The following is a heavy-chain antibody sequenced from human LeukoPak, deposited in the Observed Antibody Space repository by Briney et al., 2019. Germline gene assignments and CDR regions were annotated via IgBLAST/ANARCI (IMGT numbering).Heavy chain of an antibody. J-gene: IGHJ6*02. Sequence: ASVKVSCKASGYTFTGYYMHWVRQAPGQGLEWMGWINPNRGGTNYAQKFQGRVTMTRDTSISTAYMELSRLRSDDTAVYYCARGLVRWLADYYYYYGMDVWGQGTTVTGSS. CDR3: ARGLVRWLADYYYYYGMDV. CDR1: GYTFTGYY. D-gene: IGHD6-19*01. V-gene: IGHV1-2*02. CDR2: INPNRGGT.